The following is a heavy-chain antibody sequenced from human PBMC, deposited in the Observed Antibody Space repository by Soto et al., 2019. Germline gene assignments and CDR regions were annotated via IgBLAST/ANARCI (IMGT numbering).Heavy chain of an antibody. Sequence: EVQLVESGGGLVKPGGSLRLSCAASGFTFSSYSMNWVRQAPGKGLEWVSSISSSSSYIYYADSVKGRFTISRDNAKNSLYLQMNSLRVEDTAVYYCARDEGDGGYDLIDYWGQGTLVTVSS. CDR2: ISSSSSYI. D-gene: IGHD5-12*01. J-gene: IGHJ4*02. CDR1: GFTFSSYS. CDR3: ARDEGDGGYDLIDY. V-gene: IGHV3-21*01.